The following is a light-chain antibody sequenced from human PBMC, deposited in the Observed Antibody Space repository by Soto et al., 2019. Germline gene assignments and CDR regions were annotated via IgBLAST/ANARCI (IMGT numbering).Light chain of an antibody. V-gene: IGKV3-11*01. CDR2: SSF. Sequence: EIVLTQSPATLSLSPGERATLSCRASQSVRGSLAWYQQKPGQSPRLLIYSSFNRATGIPARFSGSGSGTDFTLTISSLEPEDFAVYYCQHRHNRPLTFGGGTRVDIK. J-gene: IGKJ4*01. CDR3: QHRHNRPLT. CDR1: QSVRGS.